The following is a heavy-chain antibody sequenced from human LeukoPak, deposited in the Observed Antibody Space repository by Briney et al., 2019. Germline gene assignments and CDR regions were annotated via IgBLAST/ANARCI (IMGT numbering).Heavy chain of an antibody. CDR2: INHSGST. D-gene: IGHD5-18*01. J-gene: IGHJ3*02. CDR3: ARGGRSPDTARRAFDI. Sequence: SETLSLTCAVYGGSFSGYYWGWIRQPPGKGLEWIGEINHSGSTNYNPSLKSRVTISVDTSKNQFSLKLSSVTAADTAVYYCARGGRSPDTARRAFDIWGQGTMVTVSS. V-gene: IGHV4-34*01. CDR1: GGSFSGYY.